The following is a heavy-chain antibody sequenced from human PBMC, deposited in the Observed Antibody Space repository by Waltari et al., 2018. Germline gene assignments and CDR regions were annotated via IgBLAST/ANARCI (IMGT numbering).Heavy chain of an antibody. V-gene: IGHV4-59*01. Sequence: QVQLQESGPSLLKPSETLSLICTVSGGSISGFYWSWVRQPPGKGLDWLGYIYYTGSTKFHPSCKSRVTMSVDTSKNQFSLKLSSVTAADTAFYYCARGGGGDWEWFDPWGQGTLVTVSS. CDR1: GGSISGFY. J-gene: IGHJ5*02. D-gene: IGHD2-21*02. CDR3: ARGGGGDWEWFDP. CDR2: IYYTGST.